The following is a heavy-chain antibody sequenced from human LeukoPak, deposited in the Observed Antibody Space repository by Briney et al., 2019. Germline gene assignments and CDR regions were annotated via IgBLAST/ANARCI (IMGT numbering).Heavy chain of an antibody. CDR3: TTELDVRPNHY. D-gene: IGHD1-14*01. Sequence: GGPLRLSCAASGLTFSNAWMSWVRQVPGKGLEWVGRIKRKSDGGTTDYAAPVKGRFTISRDDSKNTLYLQMNSLKSEDTAVYYCTTELDVRPNHYWGQGTLVTVSS. CDR1: GLTFSNAW. CDR2: IKRKSDGGTT. V-gene: IGHV3-15*01. J-gene: IGHJ4*02.